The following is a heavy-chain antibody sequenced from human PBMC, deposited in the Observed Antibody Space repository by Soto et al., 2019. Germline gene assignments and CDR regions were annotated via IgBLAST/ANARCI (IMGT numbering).Heavy chain of an antibody. CDR2: IYYSGST. D-gene: IGHD6-6*01. CDR3: ARHRARNWFDP. Sequence: LXLTCIVSGGSISRSSYYWCWIRQPPGKGLEWIGSIYYSGSTYYNPSLKSRVTISVDTSKNQFSLKLSSVTAADTAVFYCARHRARNWFDPCGQGTLVTVSS. V-gene: IGHV4-39*01. CDR1: GGSISRSSYY. J-gene: IGHJ5*02.